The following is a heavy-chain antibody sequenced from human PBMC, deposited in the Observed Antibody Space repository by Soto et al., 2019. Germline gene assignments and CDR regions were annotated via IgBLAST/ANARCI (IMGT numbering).Heavy chain of an antibody. V-gene: IGHV4-39*01. Sequence: SQTLSLTCTVSGGSISSSSYYWGWIRQPPGKGLEWIGSIYYSGSTYYNPSLKSRVTISVDTSKNQFSLKLGSVTAADTAVYYCARQLPRSRYYDYWGQGTLVTVSS. CDR3: ARQLPRSRYYDY. D-gene: IGHD3-10*01. CDR2: IYYSGST. J-gene: IGHJ4*02. CDR1: GGSISSSSYY.